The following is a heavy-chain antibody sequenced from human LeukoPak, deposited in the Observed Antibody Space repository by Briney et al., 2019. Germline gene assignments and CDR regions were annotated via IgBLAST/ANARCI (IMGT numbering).Heavy chain of an antibody. CDR2: TKQDGSEK. CDR1: GFTFSSYW. V-gene: IGHV3-7*01. CDR3: ATDRSYSSGWSFNDY. J-gene: IGHJ4*02. Sequence: GGSLRLSCAASGFTFSSYWMSWVRQAPGKGLEWVANTKQDGSEKYYVDSVKGRFTISRDNAKNSLYLQMNSLRAEDTAVYYCATDRSYSSGWSFNDYWGQGTLVTVSS. D-gene: IGHD6-19*01.